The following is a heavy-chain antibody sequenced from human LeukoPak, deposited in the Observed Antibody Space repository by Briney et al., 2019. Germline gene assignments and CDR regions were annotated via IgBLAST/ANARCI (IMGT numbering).Heavy chain of an antibody. D-gene: IGHD3-10*01. CDR1: GFTFSSYA. CDR2: ISSNGGST. V-gene: IGHV3-64*01. Sequence: GGSLRLSCAASGFTFSSYAMHWVRQAPGKGLEYVSAISSNGGSTYYANSVKGRFTISRDNSKNTLYLQMGSLRAEDMAVYYCARSGMVRGVIISYFDYWGQGTLVTVSS. J-gene: IGHJ4*02. CDR3: ARSGMVRGVIISYFDY.